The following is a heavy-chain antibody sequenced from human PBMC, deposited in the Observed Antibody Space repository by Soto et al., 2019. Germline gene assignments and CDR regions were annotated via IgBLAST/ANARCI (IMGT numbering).Heavy chain of an antibody. CDR1: GFTFSSYG. J-gene: IGHJ6*02. CDR2: IWYDGSNK. CDR3: ASTYCSGGSCGYYYYYGMDV. Sequence: GGSLRLSCAASGFTFSSYGMHWVRQAPGKGLEWVAVIWYDGSNKYYADSVKGRSTISRDNSKNTLYLQMNSLRAEDTAVYYCASTYCSGGSCGYYYYYGMDVWGQGTTVTVSS. D-gene: IGHD2-15*01. V-gene: IGHV3-33*01.